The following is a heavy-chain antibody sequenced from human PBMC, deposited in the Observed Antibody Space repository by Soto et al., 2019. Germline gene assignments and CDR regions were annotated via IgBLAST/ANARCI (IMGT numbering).Heavy chain of an antibody. J-gene: IGHJ3*02. Sequence: GGSLRLSCAGSGFTFSNAWMSWVRQAPGKGLEWVGRIKRKSDGGTTDYAAPVKGRFTISRDDSKNTLYLQMNSLKTEDTAVYYCARDSLTIWYSSGPYDAFDIWGQGTMVTVSS. CDR2: IKRKSDGGTT. CDR1: GFTFSNAW. V-gene: IGHV3-15*01. CDR3: ARDSLTIWYSSGPYDAFDI. D-gene: IGHD3-22*01.